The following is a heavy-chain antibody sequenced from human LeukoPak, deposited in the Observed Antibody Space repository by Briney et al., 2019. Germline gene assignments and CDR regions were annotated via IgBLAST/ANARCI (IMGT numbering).Heavy chain of an antibody. CDR2: IYTSGST. CDR3: ARGGDQLPFDY. V-gene: IGHV4-4*07. J-gene: IGHJ4*02. Sequence: SESLSLTCTLSAGSISSYYWSWDRQPAGKGREWIGCIYTSGSTNYNPSLKSRVTMSVDTSKNQFSLKLSSVTAADTAVYYCARGGDQLPFDYWGQGTLVTVSS. D-gene: IGHD2-2*01. CDR1: AGSISSYY.